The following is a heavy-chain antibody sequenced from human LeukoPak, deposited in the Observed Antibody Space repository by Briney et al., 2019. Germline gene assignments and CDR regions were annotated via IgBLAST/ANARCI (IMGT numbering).Heavy chain of an antibody. CDR3: ARVPHYYDSSGHLSV. J-gene: IGHJ4*02. D-gene: IGHD3-22*01. CDR1: GGSISSYY. CDR2: IYYSGST. V-gene: IGHV4-59*12. Sequence: SETLSLTCTVSGGSISSYYWNWIRQPPGKGLEWIGYIYYSGSTNYNPSLKSRVTISVDTPKNQFSLKLSSVTAADTAVYYCARVPHYYDSSGHLSVWGQGTLVTVSS.